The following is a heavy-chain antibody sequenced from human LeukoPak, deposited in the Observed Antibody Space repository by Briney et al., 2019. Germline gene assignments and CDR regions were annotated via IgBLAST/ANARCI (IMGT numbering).Heavy chain of an antibody. V-gene: IGHV4-39*07. J-gene: IGHJ3*02. CDR2: IYYSGST. CDR3: ARDSYYYGSGSSYDAFDI. Sequence: SETLSLTCTVSGGSISSSNYYWGWIRQPPGKGLEWIGYIYYSGSTYYNPSLKSRVTISVDRSKNQFSLKLSSVTAADTAVYYCARDSYYYGSGSSYDAFDIWGQGTMVTVSS. D-gene: IGHD3-10*01. CDR1: GGSISSSNYY.